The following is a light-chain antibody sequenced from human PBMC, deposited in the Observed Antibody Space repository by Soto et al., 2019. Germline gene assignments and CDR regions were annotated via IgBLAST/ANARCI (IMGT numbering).Light chain of an antibody. CDR1: SSDVGGYNY. CDR2: DVS. V-gene: IGLV2-14*01. J-gene: IGLJ1*01. CDR3: SFYTSSSTF. Sequence: QSVLTQPASVSGSPGQSITISCTGTSSDVGGYNYVSWYQQHPGKAPKLMIYDVSNRPSGVSNRFSGSKSGNTASLTISGHEDEDDDDYCCSFYTSSSTFFGAGTKVTVL.